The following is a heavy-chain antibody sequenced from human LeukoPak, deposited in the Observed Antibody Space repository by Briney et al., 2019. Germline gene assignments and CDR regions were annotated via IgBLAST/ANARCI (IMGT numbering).Heavy chain of an antibody. D-gene: IGHD6-13*01. V-gene: IGHV3-21*01. Sequence: GSLRLSCAASGFTFSSYSMNWVRQAPGKGLEWVSSISCSSSYIYYADSVKGRFTISRDNAKNSPYLQMNSLRAEDTAVYYCARDLGIAAAGTPDGNYGMDVWGQGTTVTVSS. CDR2: ISCSSSYI. CDR1: GFTFSSYS. CDR3: ARDLGIAAAGTPDGNYGMDV. J-gene: IGHJ6*02.